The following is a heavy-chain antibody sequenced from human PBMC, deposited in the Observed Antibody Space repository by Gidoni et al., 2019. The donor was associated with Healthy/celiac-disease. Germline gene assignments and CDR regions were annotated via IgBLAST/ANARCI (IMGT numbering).Heavy chain of an antibody. CDR2: ISGSGGST. J-gene: IGHJ3*02. CDR3: AKDGEGELRRAAFDI. CDR1: GSTSSSYA. V-gene: IGHV3-23*04. Sequence: EVQLVESGGGSVQTGGSLRLYCAASGSTSSSYAMSWVRQAPGKGLEWVSAISGSGGSTYYADSVRGRFTISRDNSKNTLYLQMNSLRAEDTDVYYCAKDGEGELRRAAFDIWGQGTMVTVSS. D-gene: IGHD1-26*01.